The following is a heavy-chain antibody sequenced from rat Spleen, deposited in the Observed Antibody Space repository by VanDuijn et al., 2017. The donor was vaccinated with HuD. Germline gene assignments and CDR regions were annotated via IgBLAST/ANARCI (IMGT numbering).Heavy chain of an antibody. Sequence: EVQLVESGGGLVQPGRSLTLSCAASGFTFSDYDMAWVRQAPTKGLEWVASISPSGGTTYYRDSVKGRFTVSRDDAKSTLYLQMDSLRSEDTATYYCTTMSNWFVYWGQGTLVTVSS. V-gene: IGHV5-27*01. CDR3: TTMSNWFVY. CDR1: GFTFSDYD. CDR2: ISPSGGTT. J-gene: IGHJ3*01.